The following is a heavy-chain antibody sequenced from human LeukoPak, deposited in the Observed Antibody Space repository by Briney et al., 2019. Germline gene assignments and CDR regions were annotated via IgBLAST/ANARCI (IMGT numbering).Heavy chain of an antibody. D-gene: IGHD3-10*01. CDR3: ARDRVLWFGESREGFDY. CDR2: ISSSSSYI. CDR1: GFTFSSYS. Sequence: GGSLRLSCAASGFTFSSYSMNWVRQAPGKGLEWVSSISSSSSYIYYADSVKGRFTISRDNAKNSLYLQMNSLRAEDTAVYYCARDRVLWFGESREGFDYWGQGTLATVSS. V-gene: IGHV3-21*01. J-gene: IGHJ4*02.